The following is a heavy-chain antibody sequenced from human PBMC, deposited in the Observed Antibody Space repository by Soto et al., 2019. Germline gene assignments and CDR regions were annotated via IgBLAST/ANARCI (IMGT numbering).Heavy chain of an antibody. CDR1: GFTFSSYA. CDR3: AKVPRENWGSVYAYYFDY. V-gene: IGHV3-23*01. CDR2: ISGSGGST. J-gene: IGHJ4*02. D-gene: IGHD2-8*01. Sequence: GGSLRLSCAASGFTFSSYAMSWVRQAPGKGLEWVSAISGSGGSTYYADSVKGRFTISRDNSKNTLYLQMNSLRAEDTAVYYCAKVPRENWGSVYAYYFDYWGQGTLVTVSS.